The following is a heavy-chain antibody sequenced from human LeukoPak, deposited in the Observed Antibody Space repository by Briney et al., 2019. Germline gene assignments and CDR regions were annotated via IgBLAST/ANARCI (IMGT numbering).Heavy chain of an antibody. Sequence: VKVSCKASGGTFSSYAISWVRQAPGQGLEWMGGIIPIFGTANYAQKFQGRVTITTDESTSTAYMELRSLRSDDTAVYYCARDHYYDSSGYYKAGYNWFDPWGQGTLVTVSS. CDR2: IIPIFGTA. CDR1: GGTFSSYA. J-gene: IGHJ5*02. CDR3: ARDHYYDSSGYYKAGYNWFDP. V-gene: IGHV1-69*13. D-gene: IGHD3-22*01.